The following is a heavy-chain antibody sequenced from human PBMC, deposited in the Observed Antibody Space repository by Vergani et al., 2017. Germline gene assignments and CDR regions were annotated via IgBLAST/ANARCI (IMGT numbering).Heavy chain of an antibody. Sequence: QVQLQESGPGLVKPSETLSLTCTVSGDSVISTDHHWGWTRQPPGKGLEWIGSIDYSGSTSYNPTLESRISIYFATPKNQFSLRLISVTAADTAVYYCASKRGACRAAYCHSYDFWGPGTLVGVSS. D-gene: IGHD2-15*01. J-gene: IGHJ4*02. CDR1: GDSVISTDHH. CDR2: IDYSGST. V-gene: IGHV4-39*01. CDR3: ASKRGACRAAYCHSYDF.